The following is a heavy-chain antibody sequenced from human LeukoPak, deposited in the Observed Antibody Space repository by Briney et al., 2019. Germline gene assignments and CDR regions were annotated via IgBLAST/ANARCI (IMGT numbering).Heavy chain of an antibody. Sequence: GASVKVSCKASGYTFTSYYMHWVRQAPGQGLEWMGIINPSGGSTSYAQKFQGRVTMTRDMSTSTVYMELSSLRSEDTAVYYCARDAGDYVWGSYRYSHFDYWGQGTLVTVSS. J-gene: IGHJ4*02. CDR2: INPSGGST. CDR1: GYTFTSYY. D-gene: IGHD3-16*02. CDR3: ARDAGDYVWGSYRYSHFDY. V-gene: IGHV1-46*01.